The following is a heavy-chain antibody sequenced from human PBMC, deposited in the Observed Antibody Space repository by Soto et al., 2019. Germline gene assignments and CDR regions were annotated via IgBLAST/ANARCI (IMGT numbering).Heavy chain of an antibody. CDR1: GFTFSSYA. D-gene: IGHD5-18*01. CDR3: AKDRVGYSYYYTVFDY. CDR2: ISGSGGST. V-gene: IGHV3-23*01. J-gene: IGHJ4*02. Sequence: EVQLLESGGGLVQPGGSLRLSCAASGFTFSSYAMSWVRQAPGKGLEWVSAISGSGGSTYYADSVKGRFTISRDNSKNTLYLEMNSLRADDKGVYYCAKDRVGYSYYYTVFDYWGQGTLVTVYS.